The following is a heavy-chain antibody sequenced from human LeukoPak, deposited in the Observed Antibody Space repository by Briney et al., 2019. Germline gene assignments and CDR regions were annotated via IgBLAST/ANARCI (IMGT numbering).Heavy chain of an antibody. CDR1: GFTFSHYE. D-gene: IGHD2-2*01. CDR2: ISSSGYTI. Sequence: GGSLRLSCEASGFTFSHYEMNWVRQAPGKGLEWVSYISSSGYTIYYADSVKGRFTISRDNAKNSLYLQMNSLRAEDTAVYYCAREDCSSTSCYDPSVSDYWGQGALVTVSS. CDR3: AREDCSSTSCYDPSVSDY. V-gene: IGHV3-48*03. J-gene: IGHJ4*02.